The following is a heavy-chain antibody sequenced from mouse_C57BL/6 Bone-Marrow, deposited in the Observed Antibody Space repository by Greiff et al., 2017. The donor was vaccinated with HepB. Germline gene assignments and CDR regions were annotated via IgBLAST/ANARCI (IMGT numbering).Heavy chain of an antibody. V-gene: IGHV1-18*01. CDR2: INPNNGGT. D-gene: IGHD1-1*01. CDR3: ARRGAIATHYAMDY. J-gene: IGHJ4*01. CDR1: GYTFTDYN. Sequence: EVQLQQSGPELVKPGASVKIPCKASGYTFTDYNMDWVKQSHGKSLEWIGDINPNNGGTIYNQKFKGKATLTVDKSSSTAYMELRSLTSEDTAVYYCARRGAIATHYAMDYWGQGTSVTVSS.